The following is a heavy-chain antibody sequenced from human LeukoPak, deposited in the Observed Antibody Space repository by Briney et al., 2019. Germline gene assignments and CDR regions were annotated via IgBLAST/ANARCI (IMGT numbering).Heavy chain of an antibody. J-gene: IGHJ4*02. D-gene: IGHD3-22*01. CDR2: ISHTGSTM. Sequence: GGSLRLSCAASGFRFSSYSMNWVRQAPGKGLEWVSYISHTGSTMSYADSVKGRFTISRDNARNSLHLQMNSLRAEDTALYYCAKISRAYDSSGYYPHFDYWGQGTLVTVSS. CDR1: GFRFSSYS. V-gene: IGHV3-48*04. CDR3: AKISRAYDSSGYYPHFDY.